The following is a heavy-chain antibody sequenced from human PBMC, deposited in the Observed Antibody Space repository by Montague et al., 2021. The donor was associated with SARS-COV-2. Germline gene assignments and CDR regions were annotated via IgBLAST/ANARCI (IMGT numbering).Heavy chain of an antibody. D-gene: IGHD3-9*01. CDR3: ATYYAILTGYNIDAFDI. J-gene: IGHJ3*02. CDR2: IYYSGST. V-gene: IGHV4-39*01. Sequence: SETLSLTCTVSGGSISSSSYYWGWIRQPPGKGLEWIGSIYYSGSTYYNPSLKSRVTISVDTSKNQFSLKLSSVTAAVTAVYYCATYYAILTGYNIDAFDIWGQGTIVTVSS. CDR1: GGSISSSSYY.